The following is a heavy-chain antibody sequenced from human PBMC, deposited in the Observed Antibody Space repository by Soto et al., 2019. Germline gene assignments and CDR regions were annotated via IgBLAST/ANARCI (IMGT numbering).Heavy chain of an antibody. D-gene: IGHD3-16*01. V-gene: IGHV4-31*03. J-gene: IGHJ6*02. CDR3: GRGWRGRGDV. CDR2: IYYSGST. CDR1: GGSISSGGYY. Sequence: QVQLQESGPGLVKPSQTLSLTCTVSGGSISSGGYYWSWIRQHPGKGLERIGYIYYSGSTYYNPSLKSRVTTPVDTSKNQFSLKLSSGTAADTAVYYCGRGWRGRGDVWGQGTTVTVSS.